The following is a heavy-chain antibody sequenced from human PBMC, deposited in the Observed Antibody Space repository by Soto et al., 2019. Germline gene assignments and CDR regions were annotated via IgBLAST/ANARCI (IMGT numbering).Heavy chain of an antibody. CDR2: IYYSGST. CDR3: ARVRGGNTYDAFGI. CDR1: GGSISSYY. V-gene: IGHV4-59*01. D-gene: IGHD2-15*01. Sequence: QVQLQESGPGLVKPSETLSLTCTVSGGSISSYYWSWIRQPPGKGLEWIGYIYYSGSTNYNPSLKIRVTISVYPYNNQFSLKLRSVTAADTAVYYCARVRGGNTYDAFGIWGQGTMVTVSS. J-gene: IGHJ3*02.